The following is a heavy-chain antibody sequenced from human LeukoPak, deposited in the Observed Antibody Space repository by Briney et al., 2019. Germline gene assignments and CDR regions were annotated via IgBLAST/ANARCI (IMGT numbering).Heavy chain of an antibody. Sequence: GASVKVSFKASGYTFTSYDINWVRQAPGQGLEWMGWINPNSGGTNYAQKFQGRVTMTRDTSISTAYMELSRLRSDDTAVYYCARDFSRTVVPAAITFWFDPWGQGTLVTVSS. CDR2: INPNSGGT. V-gene: IGHV1-2*02. CDR3: ARDFSRTVVPAAITFWFDP. CDR1: GYTFTSYD. J-gene: IGHJ5*02. D-gene: IGHD2-2*02.